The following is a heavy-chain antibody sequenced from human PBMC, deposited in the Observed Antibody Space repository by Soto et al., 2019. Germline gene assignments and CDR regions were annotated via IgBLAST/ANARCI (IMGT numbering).Heavy chain of an antibody. J-gene: IGHJ6*03. CDR3: ARERGVSDCSSTSCDPTRYYYYYYMDV. CDR2: ISAYNGNT. V-gene: IGHV1-18*01. Sequence: QVQLVQSGAEVKKPGASVKVSCKASGYTFTSYGISWVRQAPGQGLEWMGWISAYNGNTNYAQKLQGRVTMTTDTSTSTAYMELRSLRSDDTAVYYCARERGVSDCSSTSCDPTRYYYYYYMDVWGKGTTVTVSS. CDR1: GYTFTSYG. D-gene: IGHD2-2*01.